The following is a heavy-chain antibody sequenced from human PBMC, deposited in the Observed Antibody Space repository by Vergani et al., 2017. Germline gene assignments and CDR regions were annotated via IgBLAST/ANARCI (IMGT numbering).Heavy chain of an antibody. V-gene: IGHV4-59*01. CDR1: GGSISSYY. D-gene: IGHD2-2*01. CDR3: ARVGYCSSTSCPHPQYYYYYYGMDV. CDR2: IYYSGST. J-gene: IGHJ6*02. Sequence: QVQLQESGPGLVKPSETLSLTCTVSGGSISSYYWSWIRQPPGEGLEWIGYIYYSGSTNYNPSLKSRVTISVDTSKNQFSLKLSSVTAADTAVYYCARVGYCSSTSCPHPQYYYYYYGMDVWGQGTTVTVSS.